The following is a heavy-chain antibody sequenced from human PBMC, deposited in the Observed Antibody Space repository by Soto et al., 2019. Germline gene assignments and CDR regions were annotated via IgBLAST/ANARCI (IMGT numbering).Heavy chain of an antibody. Sequence: GGSLRLSCAASGFTFSSYSMNWVRQAPGKGLEWVSSISSSSSYIYYADSVKGRFTISRDNAKNSLYLQMNSLRAEDTAVYYCARDLEMGVGMDVWGQGTTVTVSS. V-gene: IGHV3-21*01. J-gene: IGHJ6*02. D-gene: IGHD3-16*01. CDR1: GFTFSSYS. CDR2: ISSSSSYI. CDR3: ARDLEMGVGMDV.